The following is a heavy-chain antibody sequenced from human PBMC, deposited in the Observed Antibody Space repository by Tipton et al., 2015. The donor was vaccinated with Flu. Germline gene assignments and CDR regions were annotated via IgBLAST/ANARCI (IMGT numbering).Heavy chain of an antibody. CDR2: IYYSGST. Sequence: TLSLTCTVSGGSISSYYWSWIRQPPGKGLEWIGSIYYSGSTYYNPSLKSRVTISVDTSKNQFSLKLSSVTAADTAVYYCARGSRTYGSRVGYYFDYWGQGTLVTVSS. J-gene: IGHJ4*02. CDR1: GGSISSYY. CDR3: ARGSRTYGSRVGYYFDY. V-gene: IGHV4-59*12. D-gene: IGHD3-10*01.